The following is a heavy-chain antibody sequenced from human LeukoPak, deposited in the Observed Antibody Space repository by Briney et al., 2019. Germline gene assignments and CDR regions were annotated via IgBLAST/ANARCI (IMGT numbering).Heavy chain of an antibody. J-gene: IGHJ4*02. CDR1: GFTFDDYA. D-gene: IGHD3-16*01. CDR2: ISWNSGGI. V-gene: IGHV3-9*03. CDR3: AKDSSYDYVCGSSFDY. Sequence: GGSLRLSCAASGFTFDDYAMHWVRQAPGKGLEWVSGISWNSGGIGYADSVKGRFTISRDNAKNSLYLQMNSLRAEDMALYYCAKDSSYDYVCGSSFDYWGQGTLVTVSS.